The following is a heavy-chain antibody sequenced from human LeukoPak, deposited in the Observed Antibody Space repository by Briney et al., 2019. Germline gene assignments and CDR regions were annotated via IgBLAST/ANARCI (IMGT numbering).Heavy chain of an antibody. CDR1: GYSISSGYY. J-gene: IGHJ4*02. Sequence: SETLSLTCTVSGYSISSGYYWGWIRQPPGKGLEWIGSIYHSGSTYYNPSLKSRVTISVDTSKNQFSLKLRSVTAADTAVYYCARKILTGYYSRWGQGTLVTVSS. D-gene: IGHD3-9*01. CDR2: IYHSGST. V-gene: IGHV4-38-2*02. CDR3: ARKILTGYYSR.